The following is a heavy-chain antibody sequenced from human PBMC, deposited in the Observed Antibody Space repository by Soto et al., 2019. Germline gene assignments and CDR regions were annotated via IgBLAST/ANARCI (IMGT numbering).Heavy chain of an antibody. CDR1: GFTFSSYG. CDR3: ARERKSGYFAC. V-gene: IGHV3-33*01. J-gene: IGHJ4*02. CDR2: IWYDGSNK. D-gene: IGHD3-3*01. Sequence: QVQLVESGGGVVQPGRSLRLSCAASGFTFSSYGMHWVRQAPGKGLEWVAVIWYDGSNKYYADSVKGRFTISRDNSKNTLYLQMNSLRAEDTAVYYCARERKSGYFACWGQGTLVTVSS.